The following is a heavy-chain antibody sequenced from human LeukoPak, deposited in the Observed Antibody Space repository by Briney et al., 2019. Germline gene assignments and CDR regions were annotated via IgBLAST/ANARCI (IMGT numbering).Heavy chain of an antibody. CDR1: GFTFSSYG. CDR3: ARDHGSSKEDDAFDI. D-gene: IGHD6-13*01. V-gene: IGHV3-30*02. CDR2: IRYDGSNK. Sequence: GGSLRLSCAASGFTFSSYGMHWVRQAPGKGLEWVAFIRYDGSNKYYADSVKGRFTISRDNSKNTLYLQMNSLRAEDTAVYYCARDHGSSKEDDAFDIWGQGTMVTVSS. J-gene: IGHJ3*02.